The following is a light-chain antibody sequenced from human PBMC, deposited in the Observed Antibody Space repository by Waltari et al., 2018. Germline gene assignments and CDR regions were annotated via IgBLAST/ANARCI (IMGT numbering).Light chain of an antibody. J-gene: IGLJ2*01. Sequence: QSVLTQPPSVSGTPGQRVTISCSGGDSNIGSKTVNWYQQLPGAAPKLLIYSNNHRPSGVPDRFSSLKSGTSASLAISGLQSEDEGHYYCAAWNDSLIFGGGTKLTVL. V-gene: IGLV1-44*01. CDR1: DSNIGSKT. CDR2: SNN. CDR3: AAWNDSLI.